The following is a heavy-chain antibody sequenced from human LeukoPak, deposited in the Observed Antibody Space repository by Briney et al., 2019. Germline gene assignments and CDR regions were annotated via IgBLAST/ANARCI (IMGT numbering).Heavy chain of an antibody. CDR2: IGSSGGST. V-gene: IGHV3-23*01. CDR1: GFXFITAA. CDR3: VKDIQLST. Sequence: GGSLRLSWAASGFXFITAATTWVRQAPGKGLEWVSLIGSSGGSTYYADSVKGRFTISRDNSNNTLSLQMNSLRVEDTAIYYCVKDIQLSTWGLGTMVTVSS. D-gene: IGHD5-24*01. J-gene: IGHJ3*01.